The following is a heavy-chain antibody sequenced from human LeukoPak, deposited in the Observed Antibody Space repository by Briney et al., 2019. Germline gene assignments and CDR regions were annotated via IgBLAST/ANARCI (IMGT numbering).Heavy chain of an antibody. Sequence: PGGSLRLSCAASGFTFSNYWMNWVRQAPGKGLEWVANIKQDGGEKSYVDSVKGRFTISRDNAKNSLHLQMNSLRAEDTAVYYCAKDSVMITSRFDYWGQGTLVTVSS. CDR1: GFTFSNYW. CDR2: IKQDGGEK. D-gene: IGHD3-16*01. V-gene: IGHV3-7*03. J-gene: IGHJ4*02. CDR3: AKDSVMITSRFDY.